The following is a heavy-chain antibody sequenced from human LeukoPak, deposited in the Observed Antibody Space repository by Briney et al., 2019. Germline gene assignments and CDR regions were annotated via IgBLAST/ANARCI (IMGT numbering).Heavy chain of an antibody. V-gene: IGHV4-39*01. CDR3: VSPRGFSYGYFDY. D-gene: IGHD5-18*01. J-gene: IGHJ4*02. CDR1: GGSISSSSAY. CDR2: VYYSKNT. Sequence: PSETLSLTCTVSGGSISSSSAYWGWIRQPPGKGLEWIGSVYYSKNTYYNPSLKSRVTISADTSKNQFSLTLGSVSATNTAVYYCVSPRGFSYGYFDYWGQGTLVTVSS.